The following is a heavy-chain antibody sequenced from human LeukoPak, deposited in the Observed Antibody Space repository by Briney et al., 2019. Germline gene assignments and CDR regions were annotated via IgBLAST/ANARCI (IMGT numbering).Heavy chain of an antibody. J-gene: IGHJ4*02. D-gene: IGHD3-22*01. CDR2: AYYMSQWYY. CDR3: ARHIASSGYHQ. Sequence: SRTLSLTCAISGDTVPSNSAAWNRVRQSPSRGLEWLGRAYYMSQWYYDYALSVDRRIIINSDTSLNLFFLQLNSVATDDTAVYYCARHIASSGYHQWSQGTLATASS. V-gene: IGHV6-1*01. CDR1: GDTVPSNSAA.